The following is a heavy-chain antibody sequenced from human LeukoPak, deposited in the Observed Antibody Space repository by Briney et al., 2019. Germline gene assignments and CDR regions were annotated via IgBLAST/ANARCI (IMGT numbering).Heavy chain of an antibody. V-gene: IGHV3-9*01. CDR2: ISWNSGSI. J-gene: IGHJ4*02. CDR3: AKDAFKWELLRGPLGY. CDR1: GFTFDDYA. Sequence: PGGSLRLSCAASGFTFDDYAMHWVRQAPGKGLEWGSGISWNSGSIGYADSVKGRFTISRDNAKNSLYLQMNSLRAEDTALYYCAKDAFKWELLRGPLGYWGQGTLVTVSS. D-gene: IGHD1-26*01.